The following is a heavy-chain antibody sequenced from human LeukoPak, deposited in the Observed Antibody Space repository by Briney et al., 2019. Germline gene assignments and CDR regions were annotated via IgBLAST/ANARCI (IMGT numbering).Heavy chain of an antibody. CDR3: ARHFPYYYYYGLDV. Sequence: PSETLSLTCTASGGSISSLTYYWGWIRQPPGKGLEWIGSIYYSGSTYYNPSLKSRVTISVDTSKSQFSLKLSSVTAADTTVYYCARHFPYYYYYGLDVWGQGTTVTVSS. CDR1: GGSISSLTYY. CDR2: IYYSGST. J-gene: IGHJ6*02. V-gene: IGHV4-39*01.